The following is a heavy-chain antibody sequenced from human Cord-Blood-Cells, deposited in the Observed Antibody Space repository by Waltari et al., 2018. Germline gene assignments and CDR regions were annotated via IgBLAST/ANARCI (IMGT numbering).Heavy chain of an antibody. CDR1: GFTVSSNY. Sequence: EVQLVESGGGLIQPGGSLRLSCAASGFTVSSNYMSWVRQAPGKGLEWVSVIYSGGSTYDADSVKGRFTISRDNSKNTLYLQMNSLRAEDTAVYYCARALNGAAFDIWGQGTMVTVSS. D-gene: IGHD2-8*01. J-gene: IGHJ3*02. CDR2: IYSGGST. CDR3: ARALNGAAFDI. V-gene: IGHV3-53*01.